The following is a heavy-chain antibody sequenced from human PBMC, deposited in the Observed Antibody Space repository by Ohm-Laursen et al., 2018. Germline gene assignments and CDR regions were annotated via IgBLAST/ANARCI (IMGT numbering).Heavy chain of an antibody. Sequence: SLRLSCTASGFRFDDHAMHWVRQAPGKGLEWVSGISWNSGSIGYADSVKGRFTISRDNAKNSLYLQMNSLRAEDTALYYCAKDYHYDILTGINYWGQGTLVTVSS. CDR3: AKDYHYDILTGINY. CDR2: ISWNSGSI. D-gene: IGHD3-9*01. J-gene: IGHJ4*02. CDR1: GFRFDDHA. V-gene: IGHV3-9*01.